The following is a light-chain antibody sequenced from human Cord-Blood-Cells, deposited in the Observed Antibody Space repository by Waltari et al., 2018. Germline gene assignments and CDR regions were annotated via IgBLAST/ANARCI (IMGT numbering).Light chain of an antibody. CDR1: QSISSW. Sequence: DIQMTQSPSTLSASVGDRVTITCRASQSISSWLAWYQQKPGKAPKLLIYDASSLESGVPSRFSGSGSGTEFTLTFSSLQPDDFATYYCQQYNSYTLTVGGGTKVELK. J-gene: IGKJ4*01. CDR2: DAS. CDR3: QQYNSYTLT. V-gene: IGKV1-5*01.